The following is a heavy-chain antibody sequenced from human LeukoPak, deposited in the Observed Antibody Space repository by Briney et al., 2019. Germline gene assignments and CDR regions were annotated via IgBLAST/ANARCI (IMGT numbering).Heavy chain of an antibody. Sequence: SVKVSCKASGGTFSSYAISWVRQAPGQGLEWMGRIIPILGIANYAQKFQGRVTITADKSTSTAYMELSSLRSEDTAVYYCARGSPSFYDILTLGGDDAFDIWGQGTMVTVSS. D-gene: IGHD3-9*01. V-gene: IGHV1-69*04. CDR3: ARGSPSFYDILTLGGDDAFDI. CDR1: GGTFSSYA. CDR2: IIPILGIA. J-gene: IGHJ3*02.